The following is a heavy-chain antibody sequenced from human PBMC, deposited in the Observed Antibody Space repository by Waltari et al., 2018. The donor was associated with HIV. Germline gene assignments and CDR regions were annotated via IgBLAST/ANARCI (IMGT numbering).Heavy chain of an antibody. CDR2: VSGGGVST. V-gene: IGHV3-23*01. D-gene: IGHD2-8*02. CDR1: GFTFSTYG. CDR3: ARLNSRYTVVNGYFDY. Sequence: EVQLLESGGGLVQPGGSLRLSCAASGFTFSTYGMSWVRQAPGKGLEWVSVVSGGGVSTYYADSVKGRFTISRDNSKNTLSLQMNSPRAEDTAVDYCARLNSRYTVVNGYFDYWGLGTLVTVSS. J-gene: IGHJ4*02.